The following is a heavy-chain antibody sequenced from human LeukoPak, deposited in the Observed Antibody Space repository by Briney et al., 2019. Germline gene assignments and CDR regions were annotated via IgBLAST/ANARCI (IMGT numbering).Heavy chain of an antibody. CDR2: INPNSGGT. CDR3: AVLDIVVVPAAMELNY. Sequence: ASVKVSCKASGYTFTGYYMHWVRQAPGQGLEWMGRINPNSGGTNYAQTFQGRVTMTRDTSISTAYMELSRLRSDDTAVYYCAVLDIVVVPAAMELNYWGQGTLVTVSS. CDR1: GYTFTGYY. J-gene: IGHJ4*02. V-gene: IGHV1-2*06. D-gene: IGHD2-2*01.